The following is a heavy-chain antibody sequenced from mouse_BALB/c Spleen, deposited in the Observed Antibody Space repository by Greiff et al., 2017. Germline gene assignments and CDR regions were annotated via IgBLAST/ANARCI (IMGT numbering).Heavy chain of an antibody. CDR2: IYPGDGDT. D-gene: IGHD2-1*01. CDR1: GYTFTSYW. J-gene: IGHJ1*01. CDR3: ARRDGNYVFDV. Sequence: QVQLQQSGAELARPGASVKLSCKASGYTFTSYWMQWVKQRPGQGLEWIGAIYPGDGDTRYTQKFKGKATLTADKSSSTAYMQLSSLASEDSAVYYCARRDGNYVFDVWGAGTTVTVSS. V-gene: IGHV1-87*01.